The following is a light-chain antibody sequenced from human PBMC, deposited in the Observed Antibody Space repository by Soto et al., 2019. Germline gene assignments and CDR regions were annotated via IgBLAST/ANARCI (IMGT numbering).Light chain of an antibody. Sequence: EVVLAQSPATLSLSPGEGATLSCSASQSISSSYLSWYQQKPGQAPRLLIYGASNRATGIPDRFSGSGSGTDFTLTISRLEPEDFAVYYCQQYGSSGTFGQGTKVDIK. CDR2: GAS. J-gene: IGKJ1*01. CDR3: QQYGSSGT. CDR1: QSISSSY. V-gene: IGKV3-20*01.